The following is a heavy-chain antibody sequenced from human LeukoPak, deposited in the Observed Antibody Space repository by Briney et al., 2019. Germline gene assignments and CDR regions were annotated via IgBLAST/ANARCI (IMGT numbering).Heavy chain of an antibody. D-gene: IGHD4/OR15-4a*01. Sequence: GGSLRLSCPASGFTFSSYSMNWVRQAPGKGLEWVSSISSSSSYIYYADSVKGRFTISRDNAKNSLYLQMNSLRAEDTAVYYCARGLSHHFDYWGQGTLVTVSS. CDR1: GFTFSSYS. J-gene: IGHJ4*02. V-gene: IGHV3-21*01. CDR2: ISSSSSYI. CDR3: ARGLSHHFDY.